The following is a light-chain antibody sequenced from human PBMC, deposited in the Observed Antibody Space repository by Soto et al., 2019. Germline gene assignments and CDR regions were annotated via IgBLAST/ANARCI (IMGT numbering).Light chain of an antibody. CDR3: SSYTSSSTLYV. CDR1: SSDVGSYNI. CDR2: EGS. J-gene: IGLJ1*01. V-gene: IGLV2-14*02. Sequence: QSALTQPASVSGSLGQSITISCTGTSSDVGSYNIVSWYQQHPGKVPKLIIYEGSSRPSGVSNRFSGSKSGNTAALTISGLQAEDEADYYCSSYTSSSTLYVFGTGTKLTVL.